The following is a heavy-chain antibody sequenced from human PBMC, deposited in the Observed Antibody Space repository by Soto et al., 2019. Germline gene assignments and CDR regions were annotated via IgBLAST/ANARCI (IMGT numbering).Heavy chain of an antibody. CDR2: IYSGGST. CDR3: AREGVVAASD. V-gene: IGHV3-66*01. CDR1: GFTVSSNY. D-gene: IGHD2-15*01. Sequence: EVQLVESGGGLVQPGGSLRLYCAASGFTVSSNYMSWVRQAPGKGLEWVSVIYSGGSTNYADSVKGRFTISRDNSKNTLYLQMNSLRAEDTAVNYCAREGVVAASDWGQGTLVTVSS. J-gene: IGHJ4*02.